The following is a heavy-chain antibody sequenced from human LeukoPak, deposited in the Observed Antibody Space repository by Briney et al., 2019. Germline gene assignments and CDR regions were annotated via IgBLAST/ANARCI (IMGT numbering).Heavy chain of an antibody. Sequence: GGSLRLSCAASGFTFSDHAMTWVRQTLAKGLESVSSTSAGGDITHYAESVKGRFTISRDNSKSTLYLQMNSLRAEDTAVYYCARESRAYCSSSSCQFDYWGQGTLVTVSS. V-gene: IGHV3-23*01. CDR3: ARESRAYCSSSSCQFDY. D-gene: IGHD2-2*01. CDR2: TSAGGDIT. CDR1: GFTFSDHA. J-gene: IGHJ4*02.